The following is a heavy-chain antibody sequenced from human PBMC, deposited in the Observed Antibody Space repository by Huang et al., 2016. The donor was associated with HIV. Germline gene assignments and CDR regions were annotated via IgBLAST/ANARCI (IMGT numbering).Heavy chain of an antibody. CDR3: GGSSGYWSFDY. CDR2: ISTNKGAT. V-gene: IGHV1-18*04. D-gene: IGHD3-22*01. Sequence: QVQLVQSGGEVKKPGASGKVSCKASDYTFTSYGISWVRQAPGQGLEWMGCISTNKGATNYAQKSQGRVTMTADTSTSTVYMELRSLRSDDAAVYYCGGSSGYWSFDYWGQGTLVTVSS. CDR1: DYTFTSYG. J-gene: IGHJ4*02.